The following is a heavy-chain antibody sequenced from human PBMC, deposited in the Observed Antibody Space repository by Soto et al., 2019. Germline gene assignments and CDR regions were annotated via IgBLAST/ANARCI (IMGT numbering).Heavy chain of an antibody. D-gene: IGHD3-10*01. CDR2: ILSNDGK. V-gene: IGHV2-26*01. CDR3: ARMLAVNYYYYYMDV. Sequence: QVTLKESGPVLVRPTETLTLTCTVSGFSLNNARVGVSWIRQPPGKALEWLAHILSNDGKSYSTSLKTRLSIPKDTSKSPVVLTMTNMDPVDTATYYCARMLAVNYYYYYMDVWGKGTTVSVSS. J-gene: IGHJ6*03. CDR1: GFSLNNARVG.